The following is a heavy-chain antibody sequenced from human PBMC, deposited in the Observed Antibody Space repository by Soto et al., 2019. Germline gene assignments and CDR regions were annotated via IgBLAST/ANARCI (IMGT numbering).Heavy chain of an antibody. CDR1: GGSFSGYY. D-gene: IGHD4-4*01. CDR2: INHSGST. V-gene: IGHV4-34*01. Sequence: QVQLQQWGAGLLKPSETLSLTCAVYGGSFSGYYWSWIRQPPGKGLEWIGEINHSGSTNYNPSLKSRVTISVDTSKNQFSLKLSSVTAADTAVYYCARAFDYSKYYYYYYGMEVWGQGTTVTVSS. CDR3: ARAFDYSKYYYYYYGMEV. J-gene: IGHJ6*02.